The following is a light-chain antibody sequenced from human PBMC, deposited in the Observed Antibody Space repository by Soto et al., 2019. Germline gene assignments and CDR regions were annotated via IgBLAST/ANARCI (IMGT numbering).Light chain of an antibody. CDR1: QGISSW. Sequence: DIQMTQSPSSVSASVGDRVTITCRASQGISSWLAWYQKKPGKAPNLLIYAASSLKSGVPSRFSGSESGTDFTLTISSLQPEDCALYFGQQASSFPISFGQGTRLEIK. CDR2: AAS. CDR3: QQASSFPIS. J-gene: IGKJ5*01. V-gene: IGKV1-12*01.